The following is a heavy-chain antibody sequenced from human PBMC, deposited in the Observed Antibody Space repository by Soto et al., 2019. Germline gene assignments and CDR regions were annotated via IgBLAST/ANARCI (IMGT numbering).Heavy chain of an antibody. V-gene: IGHV4-59*01. CDR3: ARCNLVLRPTPASFDY. Sequence: SETLSLTCTVSGGSISSYYWSWIRQPPGKGLEWIGYIYYSGSTNYNPSLKSRVTISVDTSKNQFSLKLSSVTAADTAVYYCARCNLVLRPTPASFDYRGPGTLVTGSS. J-gene: IGHJ4*02. CDR2: IYYSGST. D-gene: IGHD1-7*01. CDR1: GGSISSYY.